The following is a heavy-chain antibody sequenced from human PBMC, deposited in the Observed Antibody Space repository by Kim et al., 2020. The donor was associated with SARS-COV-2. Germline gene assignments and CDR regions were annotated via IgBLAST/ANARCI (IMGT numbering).Heavy chain of an antibody. J-gene: IGHJ6*02. CDR3: TRRVRGADYYYYGMDV. V-gene: IGHV3-73*01. D-gene: IGHD3-10*01. Sequence: SVKGRFTISRDDSKNTAYLQMNSLKTEDTAVYYCTRRVRGADYYYYGMDVWGQGTTVTVSS.